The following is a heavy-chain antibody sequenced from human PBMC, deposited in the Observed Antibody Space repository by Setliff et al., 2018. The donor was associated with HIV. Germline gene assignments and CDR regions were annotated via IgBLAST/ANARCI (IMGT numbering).Heavy chain of an antibody. J-gene: IGHJ3*02. Sequence: PSETLSLTCTVSGGSIGSGSHYWSWIRQPTGKGLEWIGYIYTSGSTKYNPSLNSRVTISLDTSKNQFSLNLSSVTAADTAVYYCARGEEDDTFDIWGHGTMVTVSS. CDR1: GGSIGSGSHY. CDR2: IYTSGST. V-gene: IGHV4-61*10. CDR3: ARGEEDDTFDI.